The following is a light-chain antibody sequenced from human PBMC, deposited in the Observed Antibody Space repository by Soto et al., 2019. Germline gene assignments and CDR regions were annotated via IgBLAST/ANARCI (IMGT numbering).Light chain of an antibody. CDR2: DAS. CDR1: QSLSGH. J-gene: IGKJ3*01. V-gene: IGKV3-11*01. CDR3: QLRNNWPPIFT. Sequence: EIVLTQSPATLSLSPGERATLSCRASQSLSGHLAWFHQKPGQPPRLLIYDASNRATGVPARFSGSGSGTDFTLTISSLEPEDFAVYFCQLRNNWPPIFTFGPGTKVDFK.